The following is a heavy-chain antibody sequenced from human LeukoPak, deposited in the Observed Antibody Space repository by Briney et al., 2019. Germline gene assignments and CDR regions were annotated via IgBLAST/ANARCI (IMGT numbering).Heavy chain of an antibody. Sequence: GGSLRLSCTASGFTFSDYAMSWVRQAPGKGLEWVSTISGRGDSTYYADSVKGRLTISRDNSRNTLYLQMNTLRAEDTAVYYCAKAIAAPVWYFDLWGRGTLVTVSS. D-gene: IGHD6-13*01. CDR3: AKAIAAPVWYFDL. CDR1: GFTFSDYA. CDR2: ISGRGDST. J-gene: IGHJ2*01. V-gene: IGHV3-23*01.